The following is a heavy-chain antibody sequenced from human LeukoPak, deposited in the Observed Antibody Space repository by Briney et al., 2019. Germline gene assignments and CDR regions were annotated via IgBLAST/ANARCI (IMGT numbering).Heavy chain of an antibody. CDR3: ARGWLAETTVVTPYNY. CDR2: ISAYNGNT. Sequence: ASVKVSCKASGYTFTSYVISWVRQAPGQGLEWMGWISAYNGNTYYAQKLQGRVTMTTDTSTSTAYMELRSLRSEDTAVYYCARGWLAETTVVTPYNYWGQGTLVTVSS. CDR1: GYTFTSYV. V-gene: IGHV1-18*01. D-gene: IGHD4-23*01. J-gene: IGHJ4*02.